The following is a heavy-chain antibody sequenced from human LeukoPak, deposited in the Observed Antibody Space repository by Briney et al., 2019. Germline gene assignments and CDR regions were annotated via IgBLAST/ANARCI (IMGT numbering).Heavy chain of an antibody. CDR3: ARAPGSSSWGFDY. CDR2: IYYSGST. CDR1: GGSISSYY. Sequence: SETLSLTCTVSGGSISSYYWSWIRQPPGKGLEWIGYIYYSGSTNYNPSLKSRVTISVDTSKNQFSLKLSSVTAADTAVYYCARAPGSSSWGFDYWGQGTLVTVSS. V-gene: IGHV4-59*01. D-gene: IGHD6-13*01. J-gene: IGHJ4*02.